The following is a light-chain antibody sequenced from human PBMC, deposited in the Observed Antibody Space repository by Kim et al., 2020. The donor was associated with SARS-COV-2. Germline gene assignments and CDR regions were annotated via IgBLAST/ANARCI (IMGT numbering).Light chain of an antibody. CDR3: QQRHRNPRT. V-gene: IGKV1-39*01. J-gene: IGKJ2*01. CDR2: DAS. Sequence: DIQMTQSPSSLSASVGDRVTITCRASQTISNHLNWYQQKPGQAPRLLIFDASSLQSGVPSRFSGSGSGTDFTLTISSLQPEHFVTADRQQRHRNPRTSAQGTNLE. CDR1: QTISNH.